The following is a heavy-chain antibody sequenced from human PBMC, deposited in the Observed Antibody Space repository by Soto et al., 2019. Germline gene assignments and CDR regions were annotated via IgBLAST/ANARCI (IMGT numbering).Heavy chain of an antibody. CDR3: ARDSPRDGSGENYYYYYGMDV. V-gene: IGHV4-30-4*01. CDR2: IYYSGST. D-gene: IGHD3-10*01. J-gene: IGHJ6*02. CDR1: GGSISSGDYY. Sequence: QVQLQESGPGLVKPSQTLSLTCTVSGGSISSGDYYWSWIRQPPGKGLEWIGYIYYSGSTYYNPSLKSRVTISVDTSTNQFSPKLSSVTAADTAVYYCARDSPRDGSGENYYYYYGMDVWGQGTTVTVSS.